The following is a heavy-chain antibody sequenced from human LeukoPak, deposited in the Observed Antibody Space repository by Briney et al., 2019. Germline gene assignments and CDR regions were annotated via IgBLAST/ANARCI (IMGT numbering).Heavy chain of an antibody. J-gene: IGHJ6*02. CDR2: IGTAGER. CDR1: GLTFSASD. Sequence: GGSLRLSCATSGLTFSASDMHWVRQTTGKGLEWVSTIGTAGERYYADSVKGRFTISRANVNNSLYLQLNSLRAGDTAVYFRARGQFGSYYFYGLEVWGQGTTVTVSS. CDR3: ARGQFGSYYFYGLEV. V-gene: IGHV3-13*01. D-gene: IGHD3-10*01.